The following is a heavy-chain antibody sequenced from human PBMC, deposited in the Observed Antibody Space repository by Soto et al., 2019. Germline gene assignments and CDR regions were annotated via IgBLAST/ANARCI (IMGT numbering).Heavy chain of an antibody. D-gene: IGHD2-8*01. CDR2: MNPNSGTT. V-gene: IGHV1-8*02. Sequence: XSVTVSCKASGYTFTTNNINWVRQATGQGLEWMGWMNPNSGTTGYAQKFQNRITLTSDTSKTTAYMELSSLTFDDTAVYFCVRYGVEAAYWGQGTQVTVSS. CDR3: VRYGVEAAY. J-gene: IGHJ4*01. CDR1: GYTFTTNN.